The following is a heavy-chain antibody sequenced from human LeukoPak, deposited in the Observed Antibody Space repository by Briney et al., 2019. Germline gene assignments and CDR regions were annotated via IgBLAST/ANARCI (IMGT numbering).Heavy chain of an antibody. D-gene: IGHD3-10*01. V-gene: IGHV1-2*02. CDR2: INPNCGGT. CDR3: VRDFHTPGVGYYMDV. J-gene: IGHJ6*03. Sequence: GASVKVSCKASGSTFTGYYMHWVRQAPGQGLELMGWINPNCGGTNYAQKFQVRVTMTRDTSISTAYLELSRLRSDDTAVYYCVRDFHTPGVGYYMDVWGKGTTVTVSS. CDR1: GSTFTGYY.